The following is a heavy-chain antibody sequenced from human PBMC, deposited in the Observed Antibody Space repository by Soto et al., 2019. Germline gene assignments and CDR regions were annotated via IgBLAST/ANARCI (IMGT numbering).Heavy chain of an antibody. Sequence: VQLQESGPGLVRPSETLSLTCTVSGGSISSGNFYWGWIRQPPGKGLEWIGYIYFSGGTSYSPSLTSRLTISLNTSNNQFSLKLTSVTAADTAVYYCAHDSHGGNTYFDLWGQGALVTVSS. D-gene: IGHD1-26*01. CDR2: IYFSGGT. J-gene: IGHJ4*02. CDR1: GGSISSGNFY. CDR3: AHDSHGGNTYFDL. V-gene: IGHV4-30-4*01.